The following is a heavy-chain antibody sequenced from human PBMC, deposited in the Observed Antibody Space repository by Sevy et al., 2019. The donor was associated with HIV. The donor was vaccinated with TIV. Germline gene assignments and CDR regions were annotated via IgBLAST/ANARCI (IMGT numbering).Heavy chain of an antibody. J-gene: IGHJ4*02. CDR2: LSFGCGKI. V-gene: IGHV3-23*01. CDR1: GFDFSIYS. CDR3: AREGCTKPHDY. D-gene: IGHD2-8*01. Sequence: GGFLRLSCAASGFDFSIYSMSWVRQAPGKGLERVSTLSFGCGKINYADSVKGRFTISRYNSKSSVYLQMNNMRVEDTAVHYCAREGCTKPHDYWGQGTLVTVSS.